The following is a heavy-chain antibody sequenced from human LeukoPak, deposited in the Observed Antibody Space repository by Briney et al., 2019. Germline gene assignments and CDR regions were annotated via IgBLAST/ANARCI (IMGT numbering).Heavy chain of an antibody. J-gene: IGHJ4*02. Sequence: SGPTLVNPTQTLTLTCTFSGFSLSTSGMCVGWIRQPPGKALEWLARIDWDDDKYYSTSLKTRLTISKDTSKNQVVLTMRNMDPVDIATYYSARTTAYVDPSEGWGQGTLVTVSS. V-gene: IGHV2-70*11. D-gene: IGHD4-17*01. CDR3: ARTTAYVDPSEG. CDR2: IDWDDDK. CDR1: GFSLSTSGMC.